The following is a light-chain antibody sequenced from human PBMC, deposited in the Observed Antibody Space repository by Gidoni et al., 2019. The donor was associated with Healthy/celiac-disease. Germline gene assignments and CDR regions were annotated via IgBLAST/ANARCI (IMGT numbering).Light chain of an antibody. CDR3: QQYYSYPPWT. CDR2: AAS. CDR1: QGISSY. J-gene: IGKJ1*01. V-gene: IGKV1-8*01. Sequence: AIRITQSPSSLSASTGDRVTITCRASQGISSYLALYQQKPGKAPKLLIYAASTLQSGVPSRFSGSGSGTDFTLTISCLQSEDFATYYCQQYYSYPPWTFGQGTKVEIK.